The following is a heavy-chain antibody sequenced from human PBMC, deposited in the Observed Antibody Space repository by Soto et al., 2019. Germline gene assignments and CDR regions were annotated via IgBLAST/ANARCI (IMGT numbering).Heavy chain of an antibody. J-gene: IGHJ5*02. CDR3: AKVYQLLYVPWFDP. V-gene: IGHV3-30*18. D-gene: IGHD2-2*02. Sequence: PGGSLRLSCAASGFTFSSYGMHWVRQAPGKGLEWVAVISYDGSNKYYADSVKGRFTISRDNSKNTLYLQMNSLRAEDTAVYYCAKVYQLLYVPWFDPWGQGTLVTVSS. CDR1: GFTFSSYG. CDR2: ISYDGSNK.